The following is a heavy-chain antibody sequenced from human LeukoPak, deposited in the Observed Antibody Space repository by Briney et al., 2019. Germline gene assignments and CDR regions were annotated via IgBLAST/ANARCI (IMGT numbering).Heavy chain of an antibody. D-gene: IGHD3-22*01. CDR2: MSYDGSNK. Sequence: GGSLRLSCAASGFTFSNYGMHWVRQTPGKGLGWVAVMSYDGSNKYYADSVKGRFTISRDNSKNTLYLQMHSLRAEDTAVYYCAKGFCYDSSGYYEVDYYFDFRGQGTLVTVSS. CDR3: AKGFCYDSSGYYEVDYYFDF. V-gene: IGHV3-30*18. J-gene: IGHJ4*02. CDR1: GFTFSNYG.